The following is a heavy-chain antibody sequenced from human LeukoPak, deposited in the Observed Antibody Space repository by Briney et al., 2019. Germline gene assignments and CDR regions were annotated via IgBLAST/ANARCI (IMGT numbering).Heavy chain of an antibody. D-gene: IGHD3-3*01. CDR2: INYSGST. CDR3: ARNLYYDFSYGMDV. J-gene: IGHJ6*02. V-gene: IGHV4-34*01. CDR1: GGSFSGYY. Sequence: SETLSLTCAVYGGSFSGYYWSWIRQPPGKGLEWIGEINYSGSTNYNPSLKSRVTISVDTSKNQFSLKLSSVTAADTAVYYCARNLYYDFSYGMDVWGQGTTVTVSS.